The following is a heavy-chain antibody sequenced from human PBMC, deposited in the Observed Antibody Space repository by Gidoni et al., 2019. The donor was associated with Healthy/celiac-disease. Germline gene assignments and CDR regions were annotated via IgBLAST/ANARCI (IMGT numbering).Heavy chain of an antibody. CDR3: ARGPVAAIKSFDY. D-gene: IGHD2-15*01. CDR2: INHSGST. V-gene: IGHV4-34*01. CDR1: GGSFSGYY. J-gene: IGHJ4*02. Sequence: QVQLQQWGAGLLKPSETLSLTCAVYGGSFSGYYWSWIRQPPGKGLEWIGEINHSGSTNYNPSLKSRVTISVDTSKNQFSLKLSSVTAADTAVYYCARGPVAAIKSFDYWGQGTLVTVSS.